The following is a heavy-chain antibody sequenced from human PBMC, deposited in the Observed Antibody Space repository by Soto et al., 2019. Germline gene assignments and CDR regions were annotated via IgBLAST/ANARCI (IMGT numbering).Heavy chain of an antibody. V-gene: IGHV1-18*01. CDR1: AYTFTNYG. J-gene: IGHJ4*02. CDR2: ISAYNGNI. CDR3: ARRGSRWKLREFGS. Sequence: ASVKVSCKASAYTFTNYGISWVRQAPGQGLEWMGWISAYNGNINYAQKFRGRVTMTTDTAASSAYLEVGSLRSDDTAVYYCARRGSRWKLREFGSWGQGTLVALSS. D-gene: IGHD6-13*01.